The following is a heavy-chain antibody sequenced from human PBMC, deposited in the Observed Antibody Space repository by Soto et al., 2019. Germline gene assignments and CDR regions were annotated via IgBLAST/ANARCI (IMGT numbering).Heavy chain of an antibody. Sequence: EVQLLESGGDLVQPGGSLRLSCAASGFTFSDRAMTWVRQAPGKGLEWVSALTPRGFNTYYTGSVRGRFTIYRDHSRNTFDRGMNRLRAENTDTYHWAVSNYHGSGSQYDYWGQGTLVAVS. CDR3: AVSNYHGSGSQYDY. CDR2: LTPRGFNT. D-gene: IGHD3-10*01. J-gene: IGHJ4*02. CDR1: GFTFSDRA. V-gene: IGHV3-23*01.